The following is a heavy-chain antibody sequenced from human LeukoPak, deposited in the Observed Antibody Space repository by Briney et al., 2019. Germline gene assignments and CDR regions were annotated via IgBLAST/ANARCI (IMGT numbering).Heavy chain of an antibody. J-gene: IGHJ3*02. CDR2: IYPGDSDT. Sequence: GESLQISCKGSRHSFSTYWIGWVRPLPGEGLEWMGIIYPGDSDTRYSPSFQGQVTISADKSITTAYLQWSSLKASDTAMYYCARPRSSGSFDAFDIWGQGTMVTVSS. D-gene: IGHD6-19*01. CDR1: RHSFSTYW. V-gene: IGHV5-51*01. CDR3: ARPRSSGSFDAFDI.